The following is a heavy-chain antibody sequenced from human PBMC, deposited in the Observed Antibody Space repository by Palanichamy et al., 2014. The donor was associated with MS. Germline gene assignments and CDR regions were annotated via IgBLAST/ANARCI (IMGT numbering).Heavy chain of an antibody. V-gene: IGHV3-23*01. D-gene: IGHD3-10*01. CDR2: ISSSGGST. CDR3: AKDLDLWLGESGVY. CDR1: GFTFSSYA. Sequence: EVQLLESGGGLVQPGGSLRLSCAASGFTFSSYAMTWVRQAPGKGLEWVSAISSSGGSTYYAGSVRGRFTISRDNSKNMLYLQMNSLRAEDTAVYYCAKDLDLWLGESGVYWGQGTLVTVSS. J-gene: IGHJ4*02.